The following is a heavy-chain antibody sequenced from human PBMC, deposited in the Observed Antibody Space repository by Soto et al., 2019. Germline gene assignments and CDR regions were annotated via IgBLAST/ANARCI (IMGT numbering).Heavy chain of an antibody. D-gene: IGHD3-22*01. V-gene: IGHV1-46*03. Sequence: ASVKVSCKASGYTFTTYYMHWVRQAPGQGLEWMGIINTSGGSTSYAQKFQGRVTMTRDTSTSTVYMELSSLRSEDTAVYYCARDTNTIRYYDSSGYLNWFDPWGQGTLVTVSS. CDR2: INTSGGST. CDR1: GYTFTTYY. J-gene: IGHJ5*02. CDR3: ARDTNTIRYYDSSGYLNWFDP.